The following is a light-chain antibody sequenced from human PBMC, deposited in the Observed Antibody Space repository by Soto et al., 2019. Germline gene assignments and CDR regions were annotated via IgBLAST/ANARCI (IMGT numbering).Light chain of an antibody. CDR1: QSVGSN. V-gene: IGKV3D-15*01. J-gene: IGKJ2*01. Sequence: EMVLTQSPATLSLSPGERPTLSCRASQSVGSNLAWYQQKPGQSPRLLIYGASTRTTGIPARFSGSGSGKEFTLIISSQQSEDFAVYYCQQYSNRPYTFGQGTKLEIK. CDR3: QQYSNRPYT. CDR2: GAS.